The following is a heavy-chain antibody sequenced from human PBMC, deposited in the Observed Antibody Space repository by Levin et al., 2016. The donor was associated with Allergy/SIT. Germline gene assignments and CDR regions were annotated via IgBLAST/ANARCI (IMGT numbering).Heavy chain of an antibody. D-gene: IGHD4-11*01. CDR3: ARGDYSTFVERFDS. Sequence: SETLSLTCTVSRGAISSYYWSWIRQPPGKGLEWLGYISYSGSTHYNPSLKSRVTISINTSKNQFSLKLSSVTAADTAVYYCARGDYSTFVERFDSWGQGTLVTVSS. V-gene: IGHV4-59*01. CDR2: ISYSGST. CDR1: RGAISSYY. J-gene: IGHJ5*01.